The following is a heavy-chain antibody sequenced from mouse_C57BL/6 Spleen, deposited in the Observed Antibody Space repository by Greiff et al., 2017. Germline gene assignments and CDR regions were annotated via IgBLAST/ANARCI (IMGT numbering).Heavy chain of an antibody. D-gene: IGHD1-1*01. Sequence: QVQLQQSGPELVKPGASVKISCKASGYAFSSSWMNWVKQRPGKGLEWIGRIYPGDGDTNYNGKFKGKATLTADKSSSTAYMQLSSLTSEDSAVYFCARSITTVVEGAWFADWGQGTLVTVSA. CDR1: GYAFSSSW. J-gene: IGHJ3*01. CDR2: IYPGDGDT. V-gene: IGHV1-82*01. CDR3: ARSITTVVEGAWFAD.